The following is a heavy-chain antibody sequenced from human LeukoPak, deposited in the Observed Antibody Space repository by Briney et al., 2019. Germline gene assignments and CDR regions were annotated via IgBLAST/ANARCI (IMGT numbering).Heavy chain of an antibody. J-gene: IGHJ6*02. V-gene: IGHV1-2*04. CDR3: ARHGWQGAAAAGYYGMDV. CDR1: GYTFTSYY. CDR2: INPNSGGT. Sequence: ASVKVSCKASGYTFTSYYMHWVRQAPGQGLEWMGWINPNSGGTNYAQKFQGWVTMTRDTSISTAYMELSRLRSDDTAVYYCARHGWQGAAAAGYYGMDVWGQGTTVTVSS. D-gene: IGHD6-13*01.